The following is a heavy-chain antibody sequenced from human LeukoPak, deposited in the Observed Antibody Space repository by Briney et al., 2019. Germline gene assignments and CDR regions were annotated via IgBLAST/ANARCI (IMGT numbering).Heavy chain of an antibody. D-gene: IGHD6-13*01. CDR3: AKDRASSSWVKGYYYYGMDV. CDR2: ISSSSSYI. Sequence: GGSLRLSCAASRFTFSSYSMNWVRQAPGKGLEWVSSISSSSSYIYYADSVKGRFTISRDNSKNTLYLQMNSLRAEDTAVYYCAKDRASSSWVKGYYYYGMDVWGKGTTVTVSS. J-gene: IGHJ6*04. CDR1: RFTFSSYS. V-gene: IGHV3-21*01.